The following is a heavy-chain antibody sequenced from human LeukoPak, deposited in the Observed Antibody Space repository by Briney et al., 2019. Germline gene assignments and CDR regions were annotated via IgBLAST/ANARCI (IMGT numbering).Heavy chain of an antibody. CDR1: GFTFSSYW. V-gene: IGHV4-4*02. Sequence: PGGSLRLSCAASGFTFSSYWMHWVRQPPGKGLEWIGEIYHSGSTNYNPSLKSRVTISVDKSKNQFSLKLSSVTAADTAVYYCAGSRLFDYWGQGTLVTVSS. J-gene: IGHJ4*02. D-gene: IGHD6-25*01. CDR2: IYHSGST. CDR3: AGSRLFDY.